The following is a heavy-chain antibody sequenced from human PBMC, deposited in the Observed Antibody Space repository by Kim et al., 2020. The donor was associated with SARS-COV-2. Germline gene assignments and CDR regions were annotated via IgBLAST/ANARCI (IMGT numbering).Heavy chain of an antibody. CDR3: PKEGLRWMWYYYC. CDR2: IDCSDGTT. J-gene: IGHJ6*01. V-gene: IGHV3-23*01. Sequence: GGSLRLSCTTSGFTFFGHAMRWVRQAPGKGLEWVSSIDCSDGTTYYVDSVKGRFSISRDDSRNTLYLQMSALRADDTATYYCPKEGLRWMWYYYC. CDR1: GFTFFGHA. D-gene: IGHD2-21*01.